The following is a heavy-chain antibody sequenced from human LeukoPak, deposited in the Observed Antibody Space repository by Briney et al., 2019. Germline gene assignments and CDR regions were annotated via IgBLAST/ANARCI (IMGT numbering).Heavy chain of an antibody. D-gene: IGHD2-15*01. J-gene: IGHJ4*02. CDR3: ARGGVAAADFDY. V-gene: IGHV1-69*05. CDR1: GGTFSSYA. Sequence: GSSVKVSCKASGGTFSSYAISWVRQAPGQGLEWMGGIIPIFGTANYAQKFQGRVTMTRNTSISTAYMELSSLRSGDTAVYYCARGGVAAADFDYWGQGTLVTVSS. CDR2: IIPIFGTA.